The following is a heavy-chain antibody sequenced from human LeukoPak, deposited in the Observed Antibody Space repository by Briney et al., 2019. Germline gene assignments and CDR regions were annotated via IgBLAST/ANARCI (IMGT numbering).Heavy chain of an antibody. CDR2: ISSSGSTI. D-gene: IGHD6-13*01. Sequence: GGPLRLFCAASGFTFSSYEMNGVRQAPGKGLEGVSYISSSGSTIYYADSVKGRFTISRDNANNSLYLQMNSLRAEDTAVYYCARGGIAAAGSDYWGQGTLVTVSS. J-gene: IGHJ4*02. CDR3: ARGGIAAAGSDY. V-gene: IGHV3-48*03. CDR1: GFTFSSYE.